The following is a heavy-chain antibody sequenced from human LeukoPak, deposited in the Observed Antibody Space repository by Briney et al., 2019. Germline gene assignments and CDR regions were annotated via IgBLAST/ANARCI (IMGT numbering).Heavy chain of an antibody. CDR2: IGPDRSKT. Sequence: GGSLRLSCAAPGFTISAYWMNWVRQAPGRGLEWVANIGPDRSKTMFEDSVKGRFTISRDNAKSSMLLQMSSLRAEDTAVYYCLSNSGHWGQGTRVTVSS. CDR1: GFTISAYW. J-gene: IGHJ4*02. D-gene: IGHD1-14*01. CDR3: LSNSGH. V-gene: IGHV3-7*05.